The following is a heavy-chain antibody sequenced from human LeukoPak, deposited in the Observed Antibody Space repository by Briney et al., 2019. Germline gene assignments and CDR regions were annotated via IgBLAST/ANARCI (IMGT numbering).Heavy chain of an antibody. Sequence: GRSLRLSCAASGFTFSSYAMPWVRQAPGKGLEWVAVISYDGSNKYYADSVKGRFTISRDNSKNTLYLQMNSLRAEDTAVYYCARAFRDYYDSSAPSGYWGQGTLVTVSS. CDR2: ISYDGSNK. D-gene: IGHD3-22*01. CDR1: GFTFSSYA. V-gene: IGHV3-30-3*01. CDR3: ARAFRDYYDSSAPSGY. J-gene: IGHJ4*02.